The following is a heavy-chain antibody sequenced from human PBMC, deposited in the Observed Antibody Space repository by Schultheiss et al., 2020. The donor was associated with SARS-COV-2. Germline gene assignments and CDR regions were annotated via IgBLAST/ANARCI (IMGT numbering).Heavy chain of an antibody. Sequence: SETLSLTCAVYGGSFSGYYWSWIRQPPGKGLEWIGSIYYSGSTYYNPSLKSRVTISVDTSKNQFSLKLSSVTAADTAVYYCAGVEMATVTVDYWGQGTLVTVSS. CDR2: IYYSGST. V-gene: IGHV4-34*01. CDR1: GGSFSGYY. J-gene: IGHJ4*02. CDR3: AGVEMATVTVDY. D-gene: IGHD5-24*01.